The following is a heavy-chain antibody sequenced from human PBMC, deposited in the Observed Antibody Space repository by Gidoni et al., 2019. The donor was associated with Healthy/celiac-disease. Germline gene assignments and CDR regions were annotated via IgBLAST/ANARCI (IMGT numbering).Heavy chain of an antibody. Sequence: QVQLVESGVGVVQPGRSLRLSCAASGFTFSSYGMHWVRQAPGKGLEWVAVISYGGSNKYYADAVKGRFIISRDNSKNTLYLQMNSLRAEDTAVYYCAKEPVEMATRDYFDYWGQGTLVTVSS. V-gene: IGHV3-30*18. CDR1: GFTFSSYG. D-gene: IGHD5-12*01. CDR2: ISYGGSNK. J-gene: IGHJ4*02. CDR3: AKEPVEMATRDYFDY.